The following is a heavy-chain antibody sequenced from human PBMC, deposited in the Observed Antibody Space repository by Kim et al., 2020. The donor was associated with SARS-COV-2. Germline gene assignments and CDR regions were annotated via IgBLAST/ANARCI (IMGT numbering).Heavy chain of an antibody. CDR3: ARGPSVGASDY. J-gene: IGHJ4*02. D-gene: IGHD1-26*01. V-gene: IGHV4-30-2*04. Sequence: YYNPSLKSRVTISVDTSKNQFSLKLSSVTAADTAVYYCARGPSVGASDYWGQGTLVTVSS.